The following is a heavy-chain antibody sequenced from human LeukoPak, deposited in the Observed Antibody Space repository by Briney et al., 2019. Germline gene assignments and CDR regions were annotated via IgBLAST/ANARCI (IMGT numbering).Heavy chain of an antibody. CDR3: AKETGILTPFDS. Sequence: GGSLRLSCAASGLTFSSYAMSWVRQAPGMGLKWVSGISASGGPTKYADSVKGRFTISRDNSKNTLYLQMNSLRAEDTAVYFCAKETGILTPFDSWGQGTLVTVS. V-gene: IGHV3-23*01. CDR2: ISASGGPT. D-gene: IGHD3-9*01. CDR1: GLTFSSYA. J-gene: IGHJ4*02.